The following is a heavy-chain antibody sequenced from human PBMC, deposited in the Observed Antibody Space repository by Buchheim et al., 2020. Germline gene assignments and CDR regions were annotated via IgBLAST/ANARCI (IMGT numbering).Heavy chain of an antibody. CDR3: AKDLSQRIYYYYCGMDV. D-gene: IGHD2/OR15-2a*01. CDR1: GFTFNIFG. V-gene: IGHV3-30*02. J-gene: IGHJ6*02. Sequence: QVQLVESGGGVVQPGRSLRLSCAASGFTFNIFGMHWVRQAPGKGLEWVAFIRFDATKTYYADSVKGRFTISRDNSKNKLYLEMNSLRAEDTAVYYCAKDLSQRIYYYYCGMDVWGQGTT. CDR2: IRFDATKT.